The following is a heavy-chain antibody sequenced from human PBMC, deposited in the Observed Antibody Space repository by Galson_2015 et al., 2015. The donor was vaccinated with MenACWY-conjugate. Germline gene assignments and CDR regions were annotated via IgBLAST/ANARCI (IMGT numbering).Heavy chain of an antibody. CDR2: INIDGSST. J-gene: IGHJ4*02. Sequence: SPRFSCAASGFTFSSYWMHWVRQAPGKGLVWVSRINIDGSSTSYADSVKGRFTISRDNAKNTLYLQMNSLRAEDTAVYYCANDYDNSGTFDYWGQGTLVTVSS. CDR3: ANDYDNSGTFDY. V-gene: IGHV3-74*01. CDR1: GFTFSSYW. D-gene: IGHD3-9*01.